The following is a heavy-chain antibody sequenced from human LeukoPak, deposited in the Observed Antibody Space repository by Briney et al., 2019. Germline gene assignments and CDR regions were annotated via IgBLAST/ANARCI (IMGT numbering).Heavy chain of an antibody. Sequence: PGGSLRLSCAASGFTFSNYWMSWVRQPPGKGLEWVANIKHDGREKYCVDSLEGRFPISRDNAKTSLHLQMNSLRAEDTAVCYCARLGTAEGTLEDYWGQGTLVTVSS. CDR1: GFTFSNYW. CDR2: IKHDGREK. J-gene: IGHJ4*02. D-gene: IGHD6-13*01. V-gene: IGHV3-7*01. CDR3: ARLGTAEGTLEDY.